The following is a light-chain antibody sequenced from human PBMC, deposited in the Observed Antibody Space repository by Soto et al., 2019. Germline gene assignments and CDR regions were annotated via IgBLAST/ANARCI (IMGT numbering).Light chain of an antibody. V-gene: IGKV1-13*02. CDR1: QGVSSA. J-gene: IGKJ4*01. CDR2: DAS. CDR3: QQLNSYPLT. Sequence: AIQLTQSPSSLSASVGDRVTISCRASQGVSSALVWYQQRPGKTPKLLIYDASTLESGVSSRFSGSGSGTDFTLTISSLQPEDFATYYYQQLNSYPLTFGGGTKLEIK.